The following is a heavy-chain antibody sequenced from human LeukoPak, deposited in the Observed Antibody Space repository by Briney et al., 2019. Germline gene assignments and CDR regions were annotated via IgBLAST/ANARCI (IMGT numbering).Heavy chain of an antibody. J-gene: IGHJ4*02. CDR3: AKDAQRGFDYSNSLEN. CDR2: IWNDGSNH. Sequence: GGSLRLSCAASKFTFIHFGMHWVRQAPGKGLEWVAVIWNDGSNHYYAESVKGRFTVSRDNSQNMVYLQMDSLRPEDTAVYYYAKDAQRGFDYSNSLENWGQGTLLTVSS. V-gene: IGHV3-33*06. D-gene: IGHD4-11*01. CDR1: KFTFIHFG.